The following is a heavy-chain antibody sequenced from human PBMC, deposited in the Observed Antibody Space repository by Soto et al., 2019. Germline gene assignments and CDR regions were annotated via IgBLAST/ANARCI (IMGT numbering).Heavy chain of an antibody. Sequence: QVQLVESGGGVVQPGRSLRLSCAASGFTFSSYGMHWVRQAPGKGLEWVAVISYDGSNKYYADSVKGRFTISRDNSKNTLYLQMNSVRAEETAVYYCELGVRAAAGSDACDIWGQGTMVTVSS. J-gene: IGHJ3*02. CDR2: ISYDGSNK. CDR1: GFTFSSYG. D-gene: IGHD6-13*01. V-gene: IGHV3-30*03. CDR3: ELGVRAAAGSDACDI.